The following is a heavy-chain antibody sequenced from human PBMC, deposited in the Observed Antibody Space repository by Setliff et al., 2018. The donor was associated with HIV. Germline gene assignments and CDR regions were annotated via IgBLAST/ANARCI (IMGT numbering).Heavy chain of an antibody. Sequence: ASVKVSCKASGYSLSDCGVSWVRRAPGQGLEWMGWISAYNGHTDYAEKVQDRVTMTTDTSTTTAYMELRSLRFDDTAVYYCATFKYGGQIIPLLGGHYYHGLDVWGQGTTVTVSS. V-gene: IGHV1-18*01. CDR3: ATFKYGGQIIPLLGGHYYHGLDV. CDR2: ISAYNGHT. J-gene: IGHJ6*02. D-gene: IGHD2-21*01. CDR1: GYSLSDCG.